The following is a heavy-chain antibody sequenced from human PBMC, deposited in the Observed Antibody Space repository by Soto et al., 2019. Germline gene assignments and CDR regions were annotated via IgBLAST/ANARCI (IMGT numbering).Heavy chain of an antibody. J-gene: IGHJ4*02. V-gene: IGHV4-31*03. CDR2: IYESGST. CDR3: ARAYGGYYKTFDY. Sequence: PSETLSLTCTVSGGSINSGGYFWSWIRQHPGKGLEWIGYIYESGSTYSNPSLKSRLSISVDTSKNQFSLKLSSVTAADTAVYYCARAYGGYYKTFDYWGQGILVTVSS. D-gene: IGHD4-17*01. CDR1: GGSINSGGYF.